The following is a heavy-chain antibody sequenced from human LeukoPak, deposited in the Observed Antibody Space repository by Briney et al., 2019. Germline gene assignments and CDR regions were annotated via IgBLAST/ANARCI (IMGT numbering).Heavy chain of an antibody. CDR3: ARDFEFCSRTSCYRTFDY. D-gene: IGHD2-2*01. CDR1: GGSISSGSCN. Sequence: PSETLSLTCSVSGGSISSGSCNWSWIRKPAGRGLEWIGHIYSSGSTKYNSSLKSRVSISIDTSKNQFSLNLSSVTAADTAVYYCARDFEFCSRTSCYRTFDYWGQGTLVTVSS. J-gene: IGHJ4*02. V-gene: IGHV4-61*09. CDR2: IYSSGST.